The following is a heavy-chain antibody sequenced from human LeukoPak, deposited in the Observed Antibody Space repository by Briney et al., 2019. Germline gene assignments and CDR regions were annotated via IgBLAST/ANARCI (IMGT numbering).Heavy chain of an antibody. J-gene: IGHJ4*02. CDR1: GGSFSGYY. V-gene: IGHV4-34*01. CDR2: INHSGST. CDR3: ARRRDYNDL. Sequence: SETLSLTCAVDGGSFSGYYWSWIRQPPGKWLEWIGEINHSGSTNYNPSFKSGVPLSVDTSKNQFSLKLSSVTAADTPVNYCARRRDYNDLWGQGTLVTVPS.